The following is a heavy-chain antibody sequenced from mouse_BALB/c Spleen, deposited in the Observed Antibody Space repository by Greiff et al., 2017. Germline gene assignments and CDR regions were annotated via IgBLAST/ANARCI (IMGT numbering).Heavy chain of an antibody. CDR3: ARGLQGFAY. Sequence: VMLVESGPGLVAPSQSLSITCTVSGFSLTSYGVHWVRQPPGKGLEWLGVIWAGGSTNYNSALMSRLSISKDNSKSQVFLKMNSLQTDDTAMYYCARGLQGFAYWGQGTLVTVSA. CDR2: IWAGGST. J-gene: IGHJ3*01. CDR1: GFSLTSYG. V-gene: IGHV2-9*02. D-gene: IGHD2-10*01.